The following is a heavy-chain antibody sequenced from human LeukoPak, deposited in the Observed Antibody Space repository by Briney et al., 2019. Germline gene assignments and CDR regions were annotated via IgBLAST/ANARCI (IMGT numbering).Heavy chain of an antibody. Sequence: ASVTVSCKASGGTFSSYAIRWVRQAPGQGLEWMGRIIPILGIANYAQKFQGRVTITADKSTSTAYMELSSLRSEDTAVYYCARTTSEAGARYYFDYWGQGTLVTVSS. V-gene: IGHV1-69*04. D-gene: IGHD1-26*01. J-gene: IGHJ4*02. CDR3: ARTTSEAGARYYFDY. CDR1: GGTFSSYA. CDR2: IIPILGIA.